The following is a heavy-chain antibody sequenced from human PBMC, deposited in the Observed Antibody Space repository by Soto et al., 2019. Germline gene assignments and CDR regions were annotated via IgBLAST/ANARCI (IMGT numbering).Heavy chain of an antibody. CDR3: AQCLLGVNYYYGMDV. CDR2: IIPIFATA. D-gene: IGHD3-16*01. V-gene: IGHV1-69*12. Sequence: QVQLVQSGAEVKKPGSSVKVSCKASGGTFSSYAINWVRQAPGQGLEWMGGIIPIFATADYAQKFQGRVTITADESTGTAYMELSSVRSEDTAVYYCAQCLLGVNYYYGMDVWGQGTTVTVSS. CDR1: GGTFSSYA. J-gene: IGHJ6*02.